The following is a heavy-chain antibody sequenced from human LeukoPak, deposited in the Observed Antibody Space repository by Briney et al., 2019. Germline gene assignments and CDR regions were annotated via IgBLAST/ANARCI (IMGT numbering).Heavy chain of an antibody. J-gene: IGHJ5*02. CDR1: RGTFSSYA. Sequence: ASVKVSCKASRGTFSSYAISWVRQAPGQGLEWMGGIIPLFGTASYAQNFQGRVTISADESTSTTYMELSSLRSEDTAVYYCARDLTMVRGARYRPYNWFAPWGQGTLVTVSS. D-gene: IGHD3-10*01. CDR3: ARDLTMVRGARYRPYNWFAP. V-gene: IGHV1-69*13. CDR2: IIPLFGTA.